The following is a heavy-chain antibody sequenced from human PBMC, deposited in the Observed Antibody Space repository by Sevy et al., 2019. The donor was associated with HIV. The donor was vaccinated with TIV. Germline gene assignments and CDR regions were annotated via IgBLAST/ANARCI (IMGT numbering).Heavy chain of an antibody. Sequence: GESLKISCAASGFTFSSYAMRWVRQAPGKGLEWVSAISGSGGSTYYAGSVKAHFTISRDNSKNTLYLQMNSLRAEDTAVYYCAKGARCSGGSCYSRGAFDIWGQGTMVTVSS. D-gene: IGHD2-15*01. V-gene: IGHV3-23*01. CDR2: ISGSGGST. J-gene: IGHJ3*02. CDR1: GFTFSSYA. CDR3: AKGARCSGGSCYSRGAFDI.